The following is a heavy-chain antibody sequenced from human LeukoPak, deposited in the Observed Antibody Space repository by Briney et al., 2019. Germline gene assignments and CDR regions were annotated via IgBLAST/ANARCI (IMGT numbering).Heavy chain of an antibody. CDR2: ISTSSSYV. V-gene: IGHV3-21*04. D-gene: IGHD3-9*01. Sequence: GGSLRLSCAASGFTFSSYSMNWVRQAPGKGLEWVSSISTSSSYVYYADSVKGRFTISRDNAKNSLYLQMNSLRAEDTAVYYCAKGANYDILTGYFRFDYWGQGTLVTVSS. CDR3: AKGANYDILTGYFRFDY. CDR1: GFTFSSYS. J-gene: IGHJ4*02.